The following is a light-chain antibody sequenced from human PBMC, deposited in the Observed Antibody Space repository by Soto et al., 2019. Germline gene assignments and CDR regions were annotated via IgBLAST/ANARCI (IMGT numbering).Light chain of an antibody. Sequence: EIVMTQSPATLSVSPGERATLSCRASQNVNSNLAWYQQKPGQAPRLLIYDASTRATAIPARFSGSGSGTDFTLTISSLQSEDFAVYYCQQYNNWPLTFGXGTKV. J-gene: IGKJ4*01. V-gene: IGKV3-15*01. CDR2: DAS. CDR3: QQYNNWPLT. CDR1: QNVNSN.